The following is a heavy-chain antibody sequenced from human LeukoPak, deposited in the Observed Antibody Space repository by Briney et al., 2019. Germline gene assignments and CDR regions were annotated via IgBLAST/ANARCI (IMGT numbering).Heavy chain of an antibody. CDR2: INPSGGGT. V-gene: IGHV1-46*01. CDR1: GYTFTSYY. Sequence: ASVKVSCKASGYTFTSYYMHWVRQAPGQGLEWMGIINPSGGGTSYAQKFRGRVTMTRDMSTSTVYMELSSLRSEDTAVYYCARAMAGTAYYMDVWGKGTTVTVSS. D-gene: IGHD6-19*01. J-gene: IGHJ6*03. CDR3: ARAMAGTAYYMDV.